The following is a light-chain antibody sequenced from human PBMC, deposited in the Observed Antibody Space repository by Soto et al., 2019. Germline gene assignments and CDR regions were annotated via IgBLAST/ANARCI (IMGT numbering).Light chain of an antibody. V-gene: IGKV1D-16*01. J-gene: IGKJ4*01. Sequence: DVQMTQSPSSLSASVGDRVTITCRASQDINSYLAWYQQKPGNAPKSLIYAASSLQTGVPSRFSGSESGTDSTLTISKLQPEDSATYYCQQYNIYPLTFGGGTKVEIK. CDR2: AAS. CDR1: QDINSY. CDR3: QQYNIYPLT.